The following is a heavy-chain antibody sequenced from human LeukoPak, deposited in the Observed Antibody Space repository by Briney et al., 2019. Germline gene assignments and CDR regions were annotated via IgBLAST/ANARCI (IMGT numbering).Heavy chain of an antibody. CDR3: ARRLTNHYFDY. CDR1: GGSISSSNW. V-gene: IGHV4-4*02. CDR2: IYHSGST. J-gene: IGHJ4*02. D-gene: IGHD3-9*01. Sequence: SETLSLTCAVSGGSISSSNWWSWVRQPPGKGLGWIGEIYHSGSTNYNPSLKSRVTISVDKSKNQFSLKLNSVTAADTAVYYCARRLTNHYFDYWGQGTLVTVSS.